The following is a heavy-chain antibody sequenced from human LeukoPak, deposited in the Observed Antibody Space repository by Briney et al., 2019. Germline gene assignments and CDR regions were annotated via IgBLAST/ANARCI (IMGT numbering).Heavy chain of an antibody. J-gene: IGHJ5*02. D-gene: IGHD2-2*01. Sequence: SVKVSCKASGGTFSSYAISWVRQAPGQGLEWMGGIIPIFGTANYAQKFQGRVTITADKSTSTAYMELSSLRSEDTAVYYCARDCSSTSCSFFDPWGQGTLVTVSS. CDR1: GGTFSSYA. V-gene: IGHV1-69*06. CDR3: ARDCSSTSCSFFDP. CDR2: IIPIFGTA.